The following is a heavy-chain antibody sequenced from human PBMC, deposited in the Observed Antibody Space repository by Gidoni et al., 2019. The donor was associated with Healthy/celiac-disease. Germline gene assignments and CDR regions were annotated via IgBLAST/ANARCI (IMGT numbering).Heavy chain of an antibody. V-gene: IGHV3-33*01. CDR2: IWYDGSNK. Sequence: QVQLVESGGGVVQPGRSLRLSCPASGFTFSSYGLHWVRQAPGKGLEWVAVIWYDGSNKYYADSVKGRFTISRDNSKNTLYLQMNSLRAEDTAVYYCARDGRDGYNYDYWGQGTLVTVSS. J-gene: IGHJ4*02. D-gene: IGHD5-12*01. CDR3: ARDGRDGYNYDY. CDR1: GFTFSSYG.